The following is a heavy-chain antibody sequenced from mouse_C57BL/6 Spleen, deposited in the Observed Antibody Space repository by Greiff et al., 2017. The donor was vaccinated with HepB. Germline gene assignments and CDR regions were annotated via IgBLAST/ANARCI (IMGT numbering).Heavy chain of an antibody. CDR3: AREGFIATVVAPGD. Sequence: VQLQQSGPELVRPGASVKISCKGSGYTFTDYAMHWVKQRHAKSLEWIGVISTYYGDTSYNQKFKDKATMTVDKSSSTAYMELARLTSEDSAVYYCAREGFIATVVAPGDWGPGTTLTVSS. CDR2: ISTYYGDT. J-gene: IGHJ2*01. D-gene: IGHD1-1*01. V-gene: IGHV1-67*01. CDR1: GYTFTDYA.